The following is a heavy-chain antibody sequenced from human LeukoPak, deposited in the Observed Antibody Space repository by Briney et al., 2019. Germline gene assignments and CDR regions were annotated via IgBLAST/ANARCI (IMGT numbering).Heavy chain of an antibody. CDR2: IGGIGGRT. CDR3: AKVAEMGTILGKFDN. V-gene: IGHV3-23*01. CDR1: GFTFSSYD. J-gene: IGHJ4*02. Sequence: GGSLRLSCAASGFTFSSYDMSRTRQAQMKRLKSVSAIGGIGGRTYYGDSVKGRFTISRDNSKNTLYLQMNSLRAEDTAVFYCAKVAEMGTILGKFDNWGQGTLVTVSS. D-gene: IGHD5-24*01.